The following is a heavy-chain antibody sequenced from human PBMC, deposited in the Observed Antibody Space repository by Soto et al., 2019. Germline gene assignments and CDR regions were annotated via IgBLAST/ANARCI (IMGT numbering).Heavy chain of an antibody. CDR3: ARHVGDFWSGYYLDY. CDR2: IYYSGST. V-gene: IGHV4-39*01. CDR1: GGSISSSSYY. D-gene: IGHD3-3*01. J-gene: IGHJ4*02. Sequence: QLQLQESGPGLVKPSETLSLTCTVSGGSISSSSYYWGWIRQPPGKGLEWIGSIYYSGSTYYNPSLKRRVTISVDTSKNQFSLKLSSVTAADTAVYYCARHVGDFWSGYYLDYWGQGTLVTVSS.